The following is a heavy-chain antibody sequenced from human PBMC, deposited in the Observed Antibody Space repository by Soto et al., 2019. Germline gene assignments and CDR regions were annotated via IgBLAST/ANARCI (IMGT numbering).Heavy chain of an antibody. CDR3: AKDLYITMVRGVFDY. J-gene: IGHJ4*02. CDR1: GFTFSSYG. V-gene: IGHV3-30*18. CDR2: ISYDGSNK. Sequence: PGGSLRLSCAASGFTFSSYGMHWVRQAPGKGLEWVAVISYDGSNKYYADSVKGRFTISRDNSKNTLYLQMNSLRAEDTAVYYCAKDLYITMVRGVFDYWGQGTLVTVSS. D-gene: IGHD3-10*01.